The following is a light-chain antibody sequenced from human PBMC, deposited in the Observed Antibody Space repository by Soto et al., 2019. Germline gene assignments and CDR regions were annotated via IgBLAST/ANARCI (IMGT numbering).Light chain of an antibody. Sequence: EIVLTQSPATLSLSPGERATLSCMASQSVSNYLAWYQQKPGQAPRLLIYDASNRATGIPARFSGSGSGTDFTLTISSLGPEDFAVYYCQQRSNWPLTFGGGTKVDI. CDR2: DAS. CDR3: QQRSNWPLT. V-gene: IGKV3-11*01. CDR1: QSVSNY. J-gene: IGKJ4*01.